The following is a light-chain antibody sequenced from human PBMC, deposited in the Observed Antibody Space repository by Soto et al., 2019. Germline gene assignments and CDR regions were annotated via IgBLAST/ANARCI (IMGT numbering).Light chain of an antibody. CDR3: QKYDTAPWT. J-gene: IGKJ1*01. CDR1: QGISDF. V-gene: IGKV1-27*01. Sequence: DIQMTQSPSSLSASVGARVTITCRASQGISDFLAWYQQKPGKVPKVLIYGASTLQSGVPSQFSGSGSGTDFTLTITSLQPEDVATYYCQKYDTAPWTFGQGTKVDIK. CDR2: GAS.